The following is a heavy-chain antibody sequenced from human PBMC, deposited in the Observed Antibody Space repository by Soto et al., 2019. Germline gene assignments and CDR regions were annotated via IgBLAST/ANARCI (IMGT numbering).Heavy chain of an antibody. J-gene: IGHJ4*02. D-gene: IGHD4-17*01. V-gene: IGHV3-33*01. Sequence: QGQLVESGGDVVQPGRSLRLSCAASGFAFSNHSMHWVRQGPGKGLGWLAVIVREGSEKFYADSVKGRFTISRDNSKKTLYLEMSGLRAEDTAGYYCARDDDYDDNGLDLWGQGTLVTVSS. CDR2: IVREGSEK. CDR3: ARDDDYDDNGLDL. CDR1: GFAFSNHS.